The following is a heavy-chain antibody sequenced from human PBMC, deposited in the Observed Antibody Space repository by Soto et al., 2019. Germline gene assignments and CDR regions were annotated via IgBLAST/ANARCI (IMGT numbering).Heavy chain of an antibody. V-gene: IGHV3-23*01. CDR2: ISGSGGST. CDR3: ATNRYYYDSSGYYSDY. Sequence: GGSLRLSCAASGFTFSSYAMSWVRQAPGKGLEWVSAISGSGGSTYYADSVKGRFTISRDNSKNTLYLQMNSLRAEDTAVYYCATNRYYYDSSGYYSDYWGQGTLVTVSS. CDR1: GFTFSSYA. J-gene: IGHJ4*02. D-gene: IGHD3-22*01.